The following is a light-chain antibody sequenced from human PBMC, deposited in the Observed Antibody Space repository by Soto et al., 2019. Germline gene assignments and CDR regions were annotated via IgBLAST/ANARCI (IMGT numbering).Light chain of an antibody. Sequence: EIVLTQSPGTLSLSPGERATLSCRASQSVSSSSLAWYQHKPGQAPWLLIYDAFSRATDIPDRFSGSGSGTDFTLTISRLEPEDFAVYYCQHYGSSPPKYTFGQGTKLEI. CDR2: DAF. J-gene: IGKJ2*01. CDR3: QHYGSSPPKYT. CDR1: QSVSSSS. V-gene: IGKV3-20*01.